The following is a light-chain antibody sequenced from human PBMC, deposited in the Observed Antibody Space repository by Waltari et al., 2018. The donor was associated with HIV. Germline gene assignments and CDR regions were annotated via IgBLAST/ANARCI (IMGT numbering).Light chain of an antibody. V-gene: IGLV3-19*01. CDR2: GKN. CDR3: NSRDSSGVV. Sequence: SSELTQDPAVSVALGQTVRITCRGASLSSYFASWYQQKPRQAPLLVIYGKNNRPSGIPDRFSVSTSGNTASLTITGTQAEDEADYYCNSRDSSGVVFGGGTKLTVL. CDR1: SLSSYF. J-gene: IGLJ2*01.